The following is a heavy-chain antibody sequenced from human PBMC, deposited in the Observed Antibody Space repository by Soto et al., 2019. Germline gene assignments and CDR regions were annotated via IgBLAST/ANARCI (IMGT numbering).Heavy chain of an antibody. CDR3: ARDEDGNHDAFDI. V-gene: IGHV3-21*01. Sequence: PGGSLRLSCAASGFTFSSYSMNWVRQAPGKGLEWVSSISSSSSYIYYADSVKGRFTISRDNAKNSLYLQMNSLRAEDTAVYYCARDEDGNHDAFDIWGQGTMVTVSS. CDR2: ISSSSSYI. J-gene: IGHJ3*02. D-gene: IGHD4-17*01. CDR1: GFTFSSYS.